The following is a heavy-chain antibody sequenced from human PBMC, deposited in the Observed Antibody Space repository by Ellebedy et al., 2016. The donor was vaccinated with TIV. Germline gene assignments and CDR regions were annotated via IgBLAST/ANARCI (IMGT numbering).Heavy chain of an antibody. V-gene: IGHV4-4*02. CDR2: IIHSGST. D-gene: IGHD4-17*01. Sequence: MPSETLSLTCAVSGGSISSSNWWSWVRQPPGKGLEWIGEIIHSGSTNCIPSLKSRVTISVDESKNEFSLKLSSVTAADTAVYYCARRQAYGDYEYALDIWGQGTKVTVSS. J-gene: IGHJ3*02. CDR1: GGSISSSNW. CDR3: ARRQAYGDYEYALDI.